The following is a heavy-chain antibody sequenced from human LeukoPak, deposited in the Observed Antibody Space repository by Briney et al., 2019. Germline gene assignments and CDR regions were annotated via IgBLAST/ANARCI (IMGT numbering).Heavy chain of an antibody. CDR3: AGGRTDIVVVPATLRNYYFDY. J-gene: IGHJ4*02. V-gene: IGHV1-69*13. CDR2: IIPIFGTA. Sequence: SVKVSCKASGGTFSSYAISWVRQAPGQGLEWIGGIIPIFGTANYAQKFQGRVTITADESTSTAYMELSSLRSEDTAVYYCAGGRTDIVVVPATLRNYYFDYWGQGTLVTVSS. CDR1: GGTFSSYA. D-gene: IGHD2-2*01.